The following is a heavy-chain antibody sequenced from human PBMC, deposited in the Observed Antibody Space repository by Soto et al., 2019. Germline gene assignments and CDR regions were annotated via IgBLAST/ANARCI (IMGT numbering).Heavy chain of an antibody. CDR2: IYYSGST. J-gene: IGHJ4*02. D-gene: IGHD2-2*01. Sequence: SETLSLTCTVSGGSMSSSSYYWSWIRQPPGKGLEWIGYIYYSGSTNYNPSLKSRVTISVDTSKIQFSLKLSSVTAADTAVYYCARVNQDIVVVPAAYFDYWGQGTLVTVSS. CDR1: GGSMSSSSYY. V-gene: IGHV4-61*01. CDR3: ARVNQDIVVVPAAYFDY.